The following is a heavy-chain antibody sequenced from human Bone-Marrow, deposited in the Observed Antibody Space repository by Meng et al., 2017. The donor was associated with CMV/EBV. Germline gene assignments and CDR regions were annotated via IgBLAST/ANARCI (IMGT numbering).Heavy chain of an antibody. V-gene: IGHV3-48*04. Sequence: GESLKISCAASGFTFSSYDMHWVRQAPGKGLEWVSYITSSSSAVYYADSVKGRFTMSRDNAKNSLYLQMNSLRAEDTAVYYCARDMSDEDFWSGFNWFDPWGQGTLVTVSS. CDR3: ARDMSDEDFWSGFNWFDP. J-gene: IGHJ5*02. CDR1: GFTFSSYD. D-gene: IGHD3-3*01. CDR2: ITSSSSAV.